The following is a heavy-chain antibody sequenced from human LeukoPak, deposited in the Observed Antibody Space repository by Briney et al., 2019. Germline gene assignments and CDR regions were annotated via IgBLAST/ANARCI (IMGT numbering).Heavy chain of an antibody. CDR2: IYHSGST. Sequence: SETLSLTCTVSGGSISSGGYYWSWIRQPPGKGLEWIGYIYHSGSTYYNPSLKSRVTISVDKSKNQFSLKLGSVTAADTAVYYCASARLKASGYLGYWGQGTLVTVSS. J-gene: IGHJ4*02. V-gene: IGHV4-30-2*01. D-gene: IGHD5-12*01. CDR3: ASARLKASGYLGY. CDR1: GGSISSGGYY.